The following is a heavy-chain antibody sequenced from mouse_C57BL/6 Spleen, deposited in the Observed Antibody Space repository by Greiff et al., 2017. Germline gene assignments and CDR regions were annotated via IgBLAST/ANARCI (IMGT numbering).Heavy chain of an antibody. D-gene: IGHD2-3*01. CDR3: TRESGWLLDAMDY. V-gene: IGHV1-15*01. CDR2: IDPETGGT. Sequence: QVQLKQSGAELVRPGASVTLSCKASGYTFTDYEMHWVKQTPVHGLEWIGSIDPETGGTAYNQKFKGKAILTADKSSSTAYMELRSLTSEDSAVYYCTRESGWLLDAMDYWGQGTSVTVSS. J-gene: IGHJ4*01. CDR1: GYTFTDYE.